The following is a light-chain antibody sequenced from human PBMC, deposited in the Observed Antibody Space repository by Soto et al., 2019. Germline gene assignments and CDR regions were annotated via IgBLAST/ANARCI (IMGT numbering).Light chain of an antibody. J-gene: IGKJ1*01. CDR2: DAS. V-gene: IGKV1-13*02. Sequence: AIQLTQSPSSRSSSLGDRVTITCGASQGISSYLAWYQQKPGKAPKLLIYDASSLESGVPSRFSGSGSGTEGTLTISSLKKDDCATYYCQQYNSYSWTFGQGTKVDI. CDR3: QQYNSYSWT. CDR1: QGISSY.